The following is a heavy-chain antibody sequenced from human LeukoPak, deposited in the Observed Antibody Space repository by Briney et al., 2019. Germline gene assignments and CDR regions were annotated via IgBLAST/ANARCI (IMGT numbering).Heavy chain of an antibody. V-gene: IGHV3-23*01. Sequence: GGSLRLSCAASGFTFSSHAISWVRQAPGKGLEWVSAISGSGATTYYADSVKGRFTISRDKSNSTLYLQMNSLRAEDTAVYYCAKDYAYYYGSGIGGFEYWGQRTLVTVSS. J-gene: IGHJ4*02. CDR2: ISGSGATT. CDR1: GFTFSSHA. CDR3: AKDYAYYYGSGIGGFEY. D-gene: IGHD3-10*01.